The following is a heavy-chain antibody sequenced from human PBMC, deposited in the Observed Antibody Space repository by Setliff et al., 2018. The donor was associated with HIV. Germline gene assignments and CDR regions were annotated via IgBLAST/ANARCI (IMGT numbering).Heavy chain of an antibody. J-gene: IGHJ4*02. CDR3: ARGVLYGLSEY. V-gene: IGHV1-69*13. CDR2: LIPVFGEP. Sequence: SVKVSCKASGHTPRHYGINWVRQAPGQGLEWVGSLIPVFGEPHYAPRFQGRVTITADDSTNTGHMELTNLGSDDTATYYCARGVLYGLSEYWGTGSLVTVSS. D-gene: IGHD3-10*01. CDR1: GHTPRHYG.